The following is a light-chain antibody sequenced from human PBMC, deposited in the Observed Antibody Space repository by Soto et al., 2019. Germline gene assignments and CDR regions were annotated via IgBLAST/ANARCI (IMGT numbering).Light chain of an antibody. CDR2: GAS. Sequence: EIVLTHSPCTLSLSPVERATLSCRASQSVNNNYLALYQQKPGQAPRLLIYGASNRATGIPDRFSGSGSGTDFTLTISRLEPEDFAVYYCQQYGSSGTFGQGTKVDIK. CDR3: QQYGSSGT. V-gene: IGKV3-20*01. CDR1: QSVNNNY. J-gene: IGKJ1*01.